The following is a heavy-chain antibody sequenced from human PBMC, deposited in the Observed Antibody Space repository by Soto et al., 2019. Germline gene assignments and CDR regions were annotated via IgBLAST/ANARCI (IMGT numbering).Heavy chain of an antibody. D-gene: IGHD3-22*01. CDR3: ASDRGYYDDSSGYPDAFDI. Sequence: GGSLRLSCAASGFTFSSYWMHWDRQAPGKGLAWVSRINSDGSSTSYTDSVKGRFTISSDNAKNTLYLQMNSLRAEDTAVYYCASDRGYYDDSSGYPDAFDIWGQGTMVTVSS. CDR1: GFTFSSYW. CDR2: INSDGSST. J-gene: IGHJ3*02. V-gene: IGHV3-74*01.